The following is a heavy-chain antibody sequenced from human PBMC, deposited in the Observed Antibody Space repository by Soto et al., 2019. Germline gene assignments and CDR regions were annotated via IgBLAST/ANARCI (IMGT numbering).Heavy chain of an antibody. D-gene: IGHD3-10*01. CDR1: GGSISSSSYY. Sequence: QLQLQESGPGLVKPSETLSLTCTVSGGSISSSSYYWGWIRQPPGKGLEWIGSIYYSGSTYYNPSLKSRVTISVDTSKNQFSLKLSSVTAADTAVYYCARREVLLWFGELSTPFDYWGQGTLVTVSS. CDR3: ARREVLLWFGELSTPFDY. J-gene: IGHJ4*02. CDR2: IYYSGST. V-gene: IGHV4-39*01.